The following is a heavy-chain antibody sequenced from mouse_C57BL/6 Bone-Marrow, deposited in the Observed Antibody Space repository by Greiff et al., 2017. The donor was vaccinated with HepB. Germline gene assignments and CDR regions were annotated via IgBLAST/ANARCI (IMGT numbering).Heavy chain of an antibody. CDR1: EYEFPSHD. Sequence: EVQLQESGGGLVQPGESLKLSCESNEYEFPSHDMFWVRKTPEKRLELVAAINSDGGSTYYPDTMERRFIISRDNTKKTLYLQMSSLRSEDTAVYYCARPPHYYYAMDYWGQGTSVTVSS. J-gene: IGHJ4*01. CDR2: INSDGGST. CDR3: ARPPHYYYAMDY. V-gene: IGHV5-2*01.